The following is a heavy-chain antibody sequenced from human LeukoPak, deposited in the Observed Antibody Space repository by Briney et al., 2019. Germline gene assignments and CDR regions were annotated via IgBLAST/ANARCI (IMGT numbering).Heavy chain of an antibody. Sequence: SETLSLTCSVSGGSISSYYWSWIRQPPGKGLEWIGYIYYSGSTNYNPSLKSRVTISVDTSKNQFSLKLSSVTAADTAVYYCARTSSSWLRFDSWGQGTLVTVSS. J-gene: IGHJ4*02. CDR3: ARTSSSWLRFDS. V-gene: IGHV4-59*01. D-gene: IGHD6-13*01. CDR1: GGSISSYY. CDR2: IYYSGST.